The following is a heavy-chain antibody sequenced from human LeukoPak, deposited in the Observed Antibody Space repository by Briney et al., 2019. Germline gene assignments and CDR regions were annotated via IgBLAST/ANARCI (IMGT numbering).Heavy chain of an antibody. CDR2: IWYDGSNK. CDR3: ARDSNRELWLGEIDY. CDR1: GFSIRNYW. Sequence: GGSLRLSCAASGFSIRNYWMHWVRQAPGKGLEWVAVIWYDGSNKYYADSVKGRFTISRDNSKNTLYLQMNSLRAEDTAVYYCARDSNRELWLGEIDYWGQGTLVTVSS. D-gene: IGHD3-10*01. J-gene: IGHJ4*02. V-gene: IGHV3-33*08.